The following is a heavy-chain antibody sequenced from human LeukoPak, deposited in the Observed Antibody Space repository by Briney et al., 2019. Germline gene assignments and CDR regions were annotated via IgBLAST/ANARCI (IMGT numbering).Heavy chain of an antibody. CDR2: INHSGST. Sequence: PSQTLSLTCAVSGGSISSGGYSWSWIRQPPGKGLEWIGEINHSGSTNYNPSLKSRVTISVDTSKNQFSLKLSSVTAADTAVYYCARDSGSYYGRLFQHWGQGTLVTVSS. J-gene: IGHJ1*01. CDR3: ARDSGSYYGRLFQH. D-gene: IGHD1-26*01. CDR1: GGSISSGGYS. V-gene: IGHV4-30-2*01.